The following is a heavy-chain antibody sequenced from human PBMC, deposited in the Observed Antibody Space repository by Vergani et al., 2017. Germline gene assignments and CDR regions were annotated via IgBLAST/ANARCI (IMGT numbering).Heavy chain of an antibody. V-gene: IGHV3-23*04. D-gene: IGHD6-13*01. CDR2: ISGSGGST. CDR1: GFTFSSYW. CDR3: AKDVAAAGTVDY. Sequence: EVQMVESGGGLVQPGGSLRLSCAASGFTFSSYWMHWVRQAPGKGLEWVSAISGSGGSTYYADSVKGRFTISRDNSKNTLYLQMTSLRAEATAVYYCAKDVAAAGTVDYWGQGTLVTVSS. J-gene: IGHJ4*02.